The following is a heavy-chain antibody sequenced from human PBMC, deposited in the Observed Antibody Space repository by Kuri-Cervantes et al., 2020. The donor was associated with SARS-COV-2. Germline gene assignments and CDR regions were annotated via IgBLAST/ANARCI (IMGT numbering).Heavy chain of an antibody. CDR2: INSDGSST. J-gene: IGHJ3*02. Sequence: GESLKISCAASGFTFSSYWMHWVRQAPGKGLVWVSRINSDGSSTSYADSVKGRFTISRDNAKNTLYLQMNSLRAEDTAVYYCARVKQWLERTAFDIWGQGTKVTVSS. CDR1: GFTFSSYW. CDR3: ARVKQWLERTAFDI. V-gene: IGHV3-74*01. D-gene: IGHD6-19*01.